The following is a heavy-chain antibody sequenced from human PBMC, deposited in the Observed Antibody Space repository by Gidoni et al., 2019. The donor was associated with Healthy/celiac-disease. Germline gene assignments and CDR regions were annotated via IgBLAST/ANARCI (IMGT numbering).Heavy chain of an antibody. Sequence: EVQLVESGGGLVKPGGSLRLSCAASGFTFSNAWMSLVRQAPGKGLEWVGRIKSKTDGGTTDYAAPVKGRFTISRDDSKNTLYLQMNSLKTEDTAVYYCTTKQYYYDSSGYLWGQGTLVTVSS. J-gene: IGHJ4*02. CDR2: IKSKTDGGTT. CDR1: GFTFSNAW. CDR3: TTKQYYYDSSGYL. V-gene: IGHV3-15*01. D-gene: IGHD3-22*01.